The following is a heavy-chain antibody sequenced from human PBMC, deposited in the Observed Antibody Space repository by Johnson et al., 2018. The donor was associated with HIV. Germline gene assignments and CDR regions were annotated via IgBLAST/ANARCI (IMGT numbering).Heavy chain of an antibody. CDR1: GFTFSRYG. D-gene: IGHD6-19*01. CDR2: IPNDGSNE. J-gene: IGHJ3*02. V-gene: IGHV3-30*02. CDR3: AKRVSGWNFGVDAFDI. Sequence: QVQLVESGGGLVKPGGSLRLSCVASGFTFSRYGMHWVRQAPGKGLEWVAFIPNDGSNEYYADSVKGRFTISRDNSENTLSLQMNSLRAEDTAVFYCAKRVSGWNFGVDAFDIWGQGTMVTVSS.